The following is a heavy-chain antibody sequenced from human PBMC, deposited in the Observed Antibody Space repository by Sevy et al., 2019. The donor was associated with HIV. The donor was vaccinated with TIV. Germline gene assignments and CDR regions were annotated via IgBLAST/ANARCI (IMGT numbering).Heavy chain of an antibody. D-gene: IGHD3-10*01. CDR3: ARYGSGTYYFDY. CDR2: IYTSGST. CDR1: GGSISSGSYY. J-gene: IGHJ4*02. V-gene: IGHV4-61*02. Sequence: SETLSLTCTVSGGSISSGSYYWSWIRRPAGKGLEWVGRIYTSGSTNYNPSLKSRVTVSVDTSKNQFSLKLSSVTAADTAVYYCARYGSGTYYFDYWGQGTLVTVSS.